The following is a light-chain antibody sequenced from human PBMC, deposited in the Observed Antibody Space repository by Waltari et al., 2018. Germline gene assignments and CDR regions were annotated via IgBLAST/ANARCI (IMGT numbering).Light chain of an antibody. CDR2: EDS. CDR1: ALPKKY. V-gene: IGLV3-10*01. Sequence: SYELTQPPSVSVSPGQTARITCSGDALPKKYAYWYQQKSGQAPVLVIYEDSKRPSGIPERFSGSSSGTMATLTIRGAQVEDEADYYCYSTDSRRMVFGGGTKLTVL. J-gene: IGLJ2*01. CDR3: YSTDSRRMV.